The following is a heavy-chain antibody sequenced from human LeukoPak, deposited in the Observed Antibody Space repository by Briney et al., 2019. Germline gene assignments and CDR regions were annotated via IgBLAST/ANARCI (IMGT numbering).Heavy chain of an antibody. Sequence: GESLKISCKGSGYSFTSYWIGWVRQMPGKSLEWMGIMYPGDSDTRYSPPFQGQVTISADKSISTAYLQWSSLKASDTAMYYCARPTGYCSGGSCFADAFDIWGQGTMVTVSS. CDR3: ARPTGYCSGGSCFADAFDI. CDR1: GYSFTSYW. V-gene: IGHV5-51*01. CDR2: MYPGDSDT. J-gene: IGHJ3*02. D-gene: IGHD2-15*01.